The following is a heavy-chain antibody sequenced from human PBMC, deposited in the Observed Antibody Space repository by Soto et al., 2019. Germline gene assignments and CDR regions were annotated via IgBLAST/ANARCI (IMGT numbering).Heavy chain of an antibody. CDR2: ISYDGSSK. CDR1: GFTFSSYG. D-gene: IGHD4-4*01. Sequence: VGSLRLSCAASGFTFSSYGMHCVRHSPGKGLEWVAVISYDGSSKYYADSVKGRFTISRDNSKNTLYLQMNSLRAEDTAVYYCAKDRHTVTTFFEPHYYYGTEVWGQGTTVTVSS. V-gene: IGHV3-30*18. CDR3: AKDRHTVTTFFEPHYYYGTEV. J-gene: IGHJ6*01.